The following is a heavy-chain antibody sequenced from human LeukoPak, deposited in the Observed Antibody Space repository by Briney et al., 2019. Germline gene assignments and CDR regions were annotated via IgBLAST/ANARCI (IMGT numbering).Heavy chain of an antibody. Sequence: GGSLRLSCAASGFTFRNNGMNWVRQAPGKGPECLSYISGGSDTIYYADSVKGRFTISRDNAKNSLYLQMNSLRDEDTAVYYCARDSVSDYWGQGTLVTVSS. D-gene: IGHD1-14*01. V-gene: IGHV3-48*02. J-gene: IGHJ4*02. CDR3: ARDSVSDY. CDR2: ISGGSDTI. CDR1: GFTFRNNG.